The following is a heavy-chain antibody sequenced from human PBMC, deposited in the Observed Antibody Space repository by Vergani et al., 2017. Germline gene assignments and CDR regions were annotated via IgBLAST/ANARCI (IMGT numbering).Heavy chain of an antibody. V-gene: IGHV7-4-1*02. CDR3: AGDKYYDFLTGYHGRNGMDV. J-gene: IGHJ6*02. D-gene: IGHD3-9*01. CDR2: INTNTGNP. Sequence: QVHLVQSGSELKKPGASVKVSCKASGYTFTRYAMNWVRQAPGQGLEWMGWINTNTGNPTYAQGFTGRFVFSLDTSVSTAYRQNSSLKAEDTAVYYCAGDKYYDFLTGYHGRNGMDVWGQGTTVTVSS. CDR1: GYTFTRYA.